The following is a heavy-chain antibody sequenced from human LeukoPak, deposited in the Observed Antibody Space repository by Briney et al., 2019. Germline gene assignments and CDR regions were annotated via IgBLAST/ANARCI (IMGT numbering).Heavy chain of an antibody. CDR2: IYHSGNT. CDR1: GYSISSGFY. Sequence: PSETLSLTCTVAGYSISSGFYWGWIRQPPGKGLEWIGSIYHSGNTYYNPSLKSRVDMSVDTSKNQFSLKLSSVTAADTAVYYCARLDLVVTAIPPYYYYMDVWGKGTTVTISS. V-gene: IGHV4-38-2*02. J-gene: IGHJ6*03. CDR3: ARLDLVVTAIPPYYYYMDV. D-gene: IGHD2-21*02.